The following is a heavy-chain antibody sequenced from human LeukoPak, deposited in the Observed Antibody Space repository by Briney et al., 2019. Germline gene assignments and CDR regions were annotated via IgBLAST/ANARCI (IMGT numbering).Heavy chain of an antibody. D-gene: IGHD5-12*01. Sequence: GASVKVSCKASGYTFTGYYMHWVRQAPGQGLEWMGWISAYNGNTNYAQKFQGRVTMTRDTSTSTAYMELRSLRSDDTAVYYCATVSGYDPEVWFDPWGQGTLVTVSS. CDR2: ISAYNGNT. CDR1: GYTFTGYY. CDR3: ATVSGYDPEVWFDP. J-gene: IGHJ5*02. V-gene: IGHV1-18*04.